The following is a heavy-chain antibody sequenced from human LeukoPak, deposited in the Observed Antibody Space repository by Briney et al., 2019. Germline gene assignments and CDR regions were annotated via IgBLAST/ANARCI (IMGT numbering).Heavy chain of an antibody. J-gene: IGHJ6*02. Sequence: TGGSLRLSCAPSGFTFTNYAMSWVRQAPGKGLEWVSVISGSGVTTDYADSVMGRFTISRDNSRNALYLQLDSLRAEDTAVYFCAKGLWGAYYYGMDVWGQGTTVTVSS. CDR2: ISGSGVTT. CDR1: GFTFTNYA. V-gene: IGHV3-23*01. CDR3: AKGLWGAYYYGMDV. D-gene: IGHD3-16*01.